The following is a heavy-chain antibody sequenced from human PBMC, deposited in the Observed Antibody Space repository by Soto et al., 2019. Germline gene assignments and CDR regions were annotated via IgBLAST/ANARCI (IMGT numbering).Heavy chain of an antibody. CDR3: ARDIMTTVTTVAWFDP. CDR1: DYTFTSYV. J-gene: IGHJ5*02. V-gene: IGHV1-18*01. CDR2: ISAYNGNT. D-gene: IGHD4-17*01. Sequence: QVQLVQSGAEVKKPGASVKVSCKASDYTFTSYVISWVRQTPGQGLEWMGWISAYNGNTNYAQKLQGRVTMTTDTSTSTAYMELRSLRSDDTAVYYCARDIMTTVTTVAWFDPWGQGTLVTVSS.